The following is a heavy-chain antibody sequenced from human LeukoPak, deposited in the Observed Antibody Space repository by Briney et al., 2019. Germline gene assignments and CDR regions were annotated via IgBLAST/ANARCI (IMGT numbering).Heavy chain of an antibody. Sequence: ASVKVSCKASGGTFSSYAISWVRQAPGQGLEWMGRIIPILSIANYAQKFQGRVTITADKSTSTAYMELSSLRSEDTAVYYCARASLGVSSWPDYWGQGTLVTVSS. V-gene: IGHV1-69*04. CDR2: IIPILSIA. CDR3: ARASLGVSSWPDY. CDR1: GGTFSSYA. D-gene: IGHD6-13*01. J-gene: IGHJ4*02.